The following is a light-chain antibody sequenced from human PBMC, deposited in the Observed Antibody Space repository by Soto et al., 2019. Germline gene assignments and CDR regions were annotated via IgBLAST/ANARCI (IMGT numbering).Light chain of an antibody. CDR2: KAS. CDR1: QSISIW. Sequence: DIQMTQSPSTLSASVGDRVTITCRASQSISIWLAWYQQKPGKAPKILIYKASSLESGVPSRFSGSGSGTEFTLTISSLQPDDFETSYCKQYSTYTPRTFGQGTKVEIK. J-gene: IGKJ1*01. CDR3: KQYSTYTPRT. V-gene: IGKV1-5*03.